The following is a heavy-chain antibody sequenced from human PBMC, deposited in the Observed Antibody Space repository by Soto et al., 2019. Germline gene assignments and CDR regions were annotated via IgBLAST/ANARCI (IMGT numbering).Heavy chain of an antibody. J-gene: IGHJ6*02. CDR2: IYYSGST. Sequence: SETLSLTCTVSGGSISSGGYYWSWIRQHPGKGLEWIGYIYYSGSTYYNPSLKSRVTISVDTSKNQFSLKLSSVTAADTAVYYCARIGGITIFGVVPPYADYYYYYGMDVWGQGTTVTVSS. D-gene: IGHD3-3*01. CDR1: GGSISSGGYY. V-gene: IGHV4-31*03. CDR3: ARIGGITIFGVVPPYADYYYYYGMDV.